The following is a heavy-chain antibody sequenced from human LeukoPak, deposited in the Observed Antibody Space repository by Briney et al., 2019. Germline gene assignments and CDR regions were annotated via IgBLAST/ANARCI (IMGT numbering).Heavy chain of an antibody. Sequence: PGGSLRLSCAASGFTFSSYWKHWVRQAPGKGLVWVSRINSDGSGTTYADSVKGRFTISRDNARNTLYLQMNSLRAEDTAVYYCTRLMTTVTTAAFDIWGQGTMVTVSS. D-gene: IGHD4-17*01. CDR2: INSDGSGT. J-gene: IGHJ3*02. CDR3: TRLMTTVTTAAFDI. V-gene: IGHV3-74*01. CDR1: GFTFSSYW.